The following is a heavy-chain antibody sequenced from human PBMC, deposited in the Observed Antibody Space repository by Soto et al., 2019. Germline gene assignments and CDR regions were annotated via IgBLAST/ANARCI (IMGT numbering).Heavy chain of an antibody. CDR1: GGTFSSYA. V-gene: IGHV1-69*01. Sequence: QVQLVQSGAEVKKPGSSVKVSCKASGGTFSSYAISWVRQAPGQGLEWMGGIIPIFGTANYAHKFQGRVTITADESTSTAYMELSSLRSEDTAVYYCARSATYYYDSSGYYQRFDYWGQGTLVTVSS. D-gene: IGHD3-22*01. J-gene: IGHJ4*02. CDR2: IIPIFGTA. CDR3: ARSATYYYDSSGYYQRFDY.